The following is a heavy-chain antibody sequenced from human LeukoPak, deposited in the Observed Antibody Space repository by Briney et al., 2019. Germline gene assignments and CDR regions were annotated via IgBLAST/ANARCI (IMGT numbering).Heavy chain of an antibody. Sequence: GGSLRLSCAASGFTFSSYGMSWVRQAPGKGLEWVSAISGSAVSTYYADSVKGRFTISRDNSKNTLYLQMNSLRVEGTAVYYCAKAVPKAVLTPSFDYWGQGTLVTVSS. CDR1: GFTFSSYG. J-gene: IGHJ4*02. CDR3: AKAVPKAVLTPSFDY. CDR2: ISGSAVST. V-gene: IGHV3-23*01. D-gene: IGHD4/OR15-4a*01.